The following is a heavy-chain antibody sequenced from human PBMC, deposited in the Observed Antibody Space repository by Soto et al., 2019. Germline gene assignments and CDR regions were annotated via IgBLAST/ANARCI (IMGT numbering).Heavy chain of an antibody. J-gene: IGHJ4*02. CDR1: GGSFSGYY. Sequence: QVQLQQWGAGLLKPSETLSLTCAVYGGSFSGYYWSWIRQPPGKGLEWMGEINHSGSTNYNPSLKSRVTISVDTSKNQFSLKLSSVTAADTAVYYCARGPLYYYDSSGSKFDYWGQGTLVTVSS. V-gene: IGHV4-34*01. CDR2: INHSGST. CDR3: ARGPLYYYDSSGSKFDY. D-gene: IGHD3-22*01.